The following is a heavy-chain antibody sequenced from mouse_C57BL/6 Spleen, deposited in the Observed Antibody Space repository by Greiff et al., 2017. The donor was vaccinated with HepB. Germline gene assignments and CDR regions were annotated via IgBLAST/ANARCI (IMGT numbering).Heavy chain of an antibody. CDR3: ARRAYYSSFDY. D-gene: IGHD2-5*01. V-gene: IGHV1-69*01. J-gene: IGHJ2*01. CDR1: GYTFTSYW. CDR2: IDPSDSYT. Sequence: QVQLQQSGAELVMPGASVKLSCKASGYTFTSYWMHWVKQRPGQGLEWIGEIDPSDSYTNYNQKFKGKSTLTVDKSSSTAYMQLSSLTSEDSAVYYCARRAYYSSFDYWGQGTTLTVSS.